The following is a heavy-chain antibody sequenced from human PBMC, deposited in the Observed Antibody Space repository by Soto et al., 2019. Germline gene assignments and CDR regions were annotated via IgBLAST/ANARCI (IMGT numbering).Heavy chain of an antibody. V-gene: IGHV1-18*01. D-gene: IGHD3-10*01. CDR3: ARDIAVYGSGTPGP. CDR2: ISAYNGNT. Sequence: ASVKVSCKASGYTFTSYGISWVRQAPGQGLEWMGWISAYNGNTNYAQKLQGRVTMTTDTSTSTAYMELRSLRSDDTAVYYCARDIAVYGSGTPGPWGQGTLVTVSS. J-gene: IGHJ5*02. CDR1: GYTFTSYG.